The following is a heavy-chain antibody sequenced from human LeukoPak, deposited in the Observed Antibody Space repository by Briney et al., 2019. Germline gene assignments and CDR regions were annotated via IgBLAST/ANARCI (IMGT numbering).Heavy chain of an antibody. D-gene: IGHD6-6*01. V-gene: IGHV3-23*01. CDR2: ISGSGGST. J-gene: IGHJ4*02. Sequence: SGGSLRLSCAASGFTSSSYAMSWVRQAPGKGLEWVSAISGSGGSTYYADSVKGRFTISRDNSKNTLYLQMNSLRAEDTAVYYCAKDRPVVVAPNLYSSSPTYYFDYWGQGTLVTVSS. CDR1: GFTSSSYA. CDR3: AKDRPVVVAPNLYSSSPTYYFDY.